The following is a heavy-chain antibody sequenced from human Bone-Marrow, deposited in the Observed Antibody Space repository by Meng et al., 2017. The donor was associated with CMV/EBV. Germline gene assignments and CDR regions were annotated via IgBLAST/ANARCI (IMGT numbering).Heavy chain of an antibody. CDR2: INHRASP. Sequence: GSLRLSCAASGFTFSSYSMNWVRQAPGKGLEWIGEINHRASPNYNPSLKSRITISGDTSKNQFSLRLTSVTAADTAVYYCAIGRYCSGGSCYSEDYWGQGTLVTVSS. CDR1: GFTFSSYS. D-gene: IGHD2-15*01. J-gene: IGHJ4*02. V-gene: IGHV4-34*01. CDR3: AIGRYCSGGSCYSEDY.